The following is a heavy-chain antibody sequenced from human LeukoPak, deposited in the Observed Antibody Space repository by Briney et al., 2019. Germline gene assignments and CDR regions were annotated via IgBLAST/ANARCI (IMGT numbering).Heavy chain of an antibody. Sequence: GGSLRLSCAASGFTFSDYYMSWIRQAPGKGLEWVSYISSSGSTIYYADSVKGRFTISRDNSKNTLYLQMNSLRAEDTAVYYCAKGPVVPAEGSWFDPWGQGTLVTVSS. CDR3: AKGPVVPAEGSWFDP. CDR1: GFTFSDYY. J-gene: IGHJ5*02. CDR2: ISSSGSTI. D-gene: IGHD2-2*01. V-gene: IGHV3-11*04.